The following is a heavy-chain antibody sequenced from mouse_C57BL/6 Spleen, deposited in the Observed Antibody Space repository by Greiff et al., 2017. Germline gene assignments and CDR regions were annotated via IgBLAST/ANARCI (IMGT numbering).Heavy chain of an antibody. J-gene: IGHJ2*01. CDR1: GYAFSSSW. Sequence: QVQLQQSGPELVKPGASVKISCKASGYAFSSSWMNWVKQRPGKGLEWIGRIYPGDGDTNYNGKFKGKATLTADKSSSTAYMQLSSLTSEDSAVYFCARDYYGMPYGGYFDYWGQGTTLTVSS. V-gene: IGHV1-82*01. D-gene: IGHD1-1*01. CDR3: ARDYYGMPYGGYFDY. CDR2: IYPGDGDT.